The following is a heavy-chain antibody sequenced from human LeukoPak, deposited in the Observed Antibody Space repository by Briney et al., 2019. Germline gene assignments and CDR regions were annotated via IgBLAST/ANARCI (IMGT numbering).Heavy chain of an antibody. D-gene: IGHD5-12*01. CDR1: GGSFSGYY. CDR2: INHSGST. J-gene: IGHJ3*02. V-gene: IGHV4-34*01. Sequence: HPSETLSLTCAVYGGSFSGYYWSWIRQPPGKGLEWIGEINHSGSTNYNPSLKSRVTISVDTSKNQFSLKLSSVTAADTAVYYCARDGGADSYSGYDDAFDIWGQGTMVTVSS. CDR3: ARDGGADSYSGYDDAFDI.